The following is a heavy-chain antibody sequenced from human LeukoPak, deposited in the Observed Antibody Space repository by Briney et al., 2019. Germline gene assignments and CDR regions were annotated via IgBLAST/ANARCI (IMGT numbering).Heavy chain of an antibody. D-gene: IGHD4-17*01. Sequence: PSGTLSLTCAVSGGSISSNNWWGWVRQPPGKGLEWIGEIYHGGSPNYNPSLKSRVTISVDKSRNHFSLNLSSVTAADTAVYYCARGGETYGDYARDYGMDVWGQGTTVTVSS. CDR3: ARGGETYGDYARDYGMDV. CDR1: GGSISSNNW. J-gene: IGHJ6*02. V-gene: IGHV4-4*02. CDR2: IYHGGSP.